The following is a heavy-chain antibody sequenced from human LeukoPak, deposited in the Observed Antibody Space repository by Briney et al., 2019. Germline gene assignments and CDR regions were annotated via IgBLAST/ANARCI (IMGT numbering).Heavy chain of an antibody. CDR2: IIPIFGTA. CDR1: GCTFSSYA. CDR3: ATRGYYYYMDV. D-gene: IGHD5-12*01. Sequence: ASVKVSCKASGCTFSSYAISWVRQAPGQGLEWMGRIIPIFGTANYAQKFQGRVTITTDESTSTAYMELSSLRSEDTAVYYCATRGYYYYMDVWGKGTTVTVSS. V-gene: IGHV1-69*05. J-gene: IGHJ6*03.